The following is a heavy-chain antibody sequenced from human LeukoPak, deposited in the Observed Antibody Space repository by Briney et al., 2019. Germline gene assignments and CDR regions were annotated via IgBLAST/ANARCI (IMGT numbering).Heavy chain of an antibody. J-gene: IGHJ4*02. V-gene: IGHV1-69*13. CDR1: GYTFTSYG. D-gene: IGHD4-23*01. CDR3: ARYYGGKPL. CDR2: IIPIFGTA. Sequence: GASVKVSCKASGYTFTSYGISWVRQAPGQGLEWMGGIIPIFGTANYAQKFQGRVTITADESTSTAYMELSSLRSEDTAVYYCARYYGGKPLWGQGTLVTVSS.